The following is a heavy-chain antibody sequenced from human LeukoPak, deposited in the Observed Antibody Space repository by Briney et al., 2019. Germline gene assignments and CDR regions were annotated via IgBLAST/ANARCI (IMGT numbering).Heavy chain of an antibody. J-gene: IGHJ4*02. CDR1: GFTFSNYA. D-gene: IGHD1-1*01. CDR3: AKVEGAPKASFY. CDR2: ISGSGGST. V-gene: IGHV3-23*01. Sequence: PGGSLRLSCGAAGFTFSNYAMTWVRQAPGRGLEWVSSISGSGGSTYYADSVKGRFTISRDNSKNTLYLQMYSLRAEDTAVYYCAKVEGAPKASFYWGQGALVTVSS.